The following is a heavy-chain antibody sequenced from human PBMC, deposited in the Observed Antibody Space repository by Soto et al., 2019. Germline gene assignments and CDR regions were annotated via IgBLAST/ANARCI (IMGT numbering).Heavy chain of an antibody. V-gene: IGHV3-13*05. CDR3: ARGPGYKSDYYSGMDV. J-gene: IGHJ6*02. CDR2: IGIAGDP. D-gene: IGHD5-12*01. Sequence: GGSLRLSCAASGFTFRSYDMHWVRQGAGKGLEWVSGIGIAGDPYYAGSVKGRFTISRENAKNSLYLQMNSLRAGDTAVYYRARGPGYKSDYYSGMDVWGQGTTVTVSS. CDR1: GFTFRSYD.